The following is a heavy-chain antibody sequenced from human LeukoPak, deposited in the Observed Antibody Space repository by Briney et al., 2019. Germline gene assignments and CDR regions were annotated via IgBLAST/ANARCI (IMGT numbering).Heavy chain of an antibody. J-gene: IGHJ4*02. Sequence: ASVKVSCKASGYTFTSHYMHWVRQAPGQGLEWMGIINPSGGSTSYAQKFQGRVTMTRDTSTSTVYMELSSLRSEDTAVYYCASIGFRGYYDSSGYFDYWGQGTLVTVSS. V-gene: IGHV1-46*01. CDR2: INPSGGST. D-gene: IGHD3-22*01. CDR3: ASIGFRGYYDSSGYFDY. CDR1: GYTFTSHY.